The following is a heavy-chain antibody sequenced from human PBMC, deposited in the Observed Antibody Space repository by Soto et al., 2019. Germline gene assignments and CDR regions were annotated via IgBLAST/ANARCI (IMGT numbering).Heavy chain of an antibody. Sequence: PXGSLSLSSAASGFTFSSDAMGCVLQAPGKGLEWVSAISGSGGSTYYADSVKGRFTISRDNSKNTLYLQMSSLRAEDTAVYYCAKVPYNWNYRPTYMDYRGQGTLVTVS. J-gene: IGHJ4*02. CDR1: GFTFSSDA. D-gene: IGHD1-7*01. CDR3: AKVPYNWNYRPTYMDY. CDR2: ISGSGGST. V-gene: IGHV3-23*01.